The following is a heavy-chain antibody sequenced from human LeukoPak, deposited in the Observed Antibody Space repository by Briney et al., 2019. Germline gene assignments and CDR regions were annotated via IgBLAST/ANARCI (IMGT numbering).Heavy chain of an antibody. V-gene: IGHV4-39*01. CDR1: GGSISSYY. CDR3: ARGFGYYDSSGYYYGAFDI. Sequence: SETLSLTCTVSGGSISSYYWGWIRQPPGKGLEWIGSIYYSGSTYYNPSLKSRVTISVDTSKNQFSLKLSSVTAADTAVYYCARGFGYYDSSGYYYGAFDIWGQGTMVTVSS. D-gene: IGHD3-22*01. J-gene: IGHJ3*02. CDR2: IYYSGST.